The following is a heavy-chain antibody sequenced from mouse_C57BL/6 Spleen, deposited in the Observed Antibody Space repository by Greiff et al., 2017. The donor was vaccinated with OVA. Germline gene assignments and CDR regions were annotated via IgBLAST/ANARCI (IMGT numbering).Heavy chain of an antibody. V-gene: IGHV5-17*01. J-gene: IGHJ4*01. CDR2: ISSGSSTI. Sequence: EVKVEESGGGLVKPGGSLKLSCAASGFTFSDYGMHWVRQAPEKGLEWVAYISSGSSTIYYADTVKGRFTISRDNAKNTLFLQMTSLRSEDTAMYYCARGGYYSNYEAMDYWGQGTSVTVSS. CDR3: ARGGYYSNYEAMDY. CDR1: GFTFSDYG. D-gene: IGHD2-5*01.